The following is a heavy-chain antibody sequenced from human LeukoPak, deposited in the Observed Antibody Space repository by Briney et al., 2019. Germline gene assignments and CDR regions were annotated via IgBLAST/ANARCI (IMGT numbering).Heavy chain of an antibody. J-gene: IGHJ6*02. V-gene: IGHV3-23*01. CDR3: AKEGPEMATIYYYYYGMDV. CDR1: GFTFSSYA. Sequence: QPGGSLRLSCAASGFTFSSYAMSWVRQAPGKGLEWVSAISGSGGSTYYADSVKGRFTISRDNSKNTLYLQMNSLRAEDTAVYYCAKEGPEMATIYYYYYGMDVWGQGTTVTVSS. CDR2: ISGSGGST. D-gene: IGHD5-24*01.